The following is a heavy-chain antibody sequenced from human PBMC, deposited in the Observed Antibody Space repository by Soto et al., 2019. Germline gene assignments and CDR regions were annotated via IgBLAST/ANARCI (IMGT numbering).Heavy chain of an antibody. J-gene: IGHJ4*02. CDR3: AKDLLGVIDNFDY. CDR1: GFTFSSYA. D-gene: IGHD3-16*02. Sequence: QAGGSLRLSCAASGFTFSSYAMSWVRQAPGKGLEWVSAISGSGGSTYYADSVKGRFTISRDNSKNTLYLQMNSLRAEDTAVYYCAKDLLGVIDNFDYWGQGTLVTVSS. CDR2: ISGSGGST. V-gene: IGHV3-23*01.